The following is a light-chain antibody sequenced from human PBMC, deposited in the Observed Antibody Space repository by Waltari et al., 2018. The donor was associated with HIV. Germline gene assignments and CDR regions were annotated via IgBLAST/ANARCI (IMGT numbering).Light chain of an antibody. Sequence: QSVLTQPPPVSGAPGQRVTIPCTRSSSNHVAHDDVHCYQQLPATAPKLHIYARTNRSSGVPDRFSGSRSGTSASLAITGLQAEDEADYYCQSYDSNLSWVFGGGTKLTVL. V-gene: IGLV1-40*01. CDR2: ART. J-gene: IGLJ3*02. CDR1: SSNHVAHDD. CDR3: QSYDSNLSWV.